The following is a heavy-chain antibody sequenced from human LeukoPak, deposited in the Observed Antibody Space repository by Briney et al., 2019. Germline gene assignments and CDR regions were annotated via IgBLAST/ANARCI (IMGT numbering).Heavy chain of an antibody. D-gene: IGHD4-17*01. CDR3: ARFYGDYYGYFDY. V-gene: IGHV3-21*01. CDR1: GFTFSRYS. J-gene: IGHJ4*02. CDR2: VSSGSNYI. Sequence: GGSLRLSCAASGFTFSRYSMNWVRQAPGKGLEWVSSVSSGSNYIYYVDSVKGRFTISRDNAKNSLYLQMNSLRAEDTAVYYCARFYGDYYGYFDYWGQGTLVTVSP.